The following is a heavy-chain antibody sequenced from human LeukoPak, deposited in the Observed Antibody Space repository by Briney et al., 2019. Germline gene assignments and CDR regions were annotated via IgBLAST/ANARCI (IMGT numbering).Heavy chain of an antibody. Sequence: PGGSLRLSCAASGFTFSRYWMHWVRQAPGKGLVWVSRINSDGSGTMYADSVKGRFTISRDNAKNSLYLQMNSLRAEDTAVYYCATRREYSAYELDHWGQGTLVTVSS. CDR2: INSDGSGT. J-gene: IGHJ4*02. D-gene: IGHD5-12*01. V-gene: IGHV3-74*03. CDR1: GFTFSRYW. CDR3: ATRREYSAYELDH.